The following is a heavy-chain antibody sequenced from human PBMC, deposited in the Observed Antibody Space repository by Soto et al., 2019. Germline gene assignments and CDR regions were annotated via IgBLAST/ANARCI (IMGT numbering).Heavy chain of an antibody. V-gene: IGHV3-23*01. CDR2: IHGGGGAT. CDR3: AKFEGHPMEYWYLDF. Sequence: EVQLLESGGGLVQPGGSLKHSCAASGFTFSAYAMGWVPQAPGKGLEWVSTIHGGGGATHYADSVKGRFTISRDDSKNTLYAQMKSLRAEDTAVYYCAKFEGHPMEYWYLDFWGRGTLVTVSS. D-gene: IGHD1-1*01. J-gene: IGHJ2*01. CDR1: GFTFSAYA.